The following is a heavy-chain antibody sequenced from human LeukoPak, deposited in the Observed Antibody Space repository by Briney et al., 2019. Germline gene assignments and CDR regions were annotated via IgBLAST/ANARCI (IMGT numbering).Heavy chain of an antibody. J-gene: IGHJ4*02. CDR1: GGTFSSYA. Sequence: SVKVSCTASGGTFSSYAISWVRQAPGQGLEWMGGIIPIFGTANYAQKFQGRVTITADESTSTAYMELSSLRSEDTAVYYCATNRGVYDSSGTDYWGQGTLVTVSS. CDR3: ATNRGVYDSSGTDY. D-gene: IGHD3-22*01. V-gene: IGHV1-69*13. CDR2: IIPIFGTA.